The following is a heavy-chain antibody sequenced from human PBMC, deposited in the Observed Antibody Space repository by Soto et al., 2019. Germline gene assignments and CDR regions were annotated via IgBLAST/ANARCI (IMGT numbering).Heavy chain of an antibody. CDR2: IIPIFGTA. CDR3: ARDRLYYDPRTGQLLDI. D-gene: IGHD3-22*01. V-gene: IGHV1-69*01. J-gene: IGHJ3*02. Sequence: QVQLVQSGAEVQKPGSSVKVSCKASGGTFSSYSISWVRQAPGQGLEWMGGIIPIFGTANYAQKFQGRVTITADESTSTAYMELSSLRSEDTAVYYCARDRLYYDPRTGQLLDIWGQGTMVTVSS. CDR1: GGTFSSYS.